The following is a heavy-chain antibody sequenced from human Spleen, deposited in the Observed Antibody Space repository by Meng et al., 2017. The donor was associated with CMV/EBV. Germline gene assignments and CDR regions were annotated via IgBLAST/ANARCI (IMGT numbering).Heavy chain of an antibody. V-gene: IGHV3-21*01. Sequence: GGSLRLSCVASGFDFSDYSMNWVRQAPGKGLEWVSSIRISSDYTDYADSMKGRITIFRDNAKNSLYLQMNSLRAEDTAVYYCARGRFLEWLLYGSDYYYGMDVWGQGTTVTVSS. CDR2: IRISSDYT. D-gene: IGHD3-3*01. CDR3: ARGRFLEWLLYGSDYYYGMDV. CDR1: GFDFSDYS. J-gene: IGHJ6*02.